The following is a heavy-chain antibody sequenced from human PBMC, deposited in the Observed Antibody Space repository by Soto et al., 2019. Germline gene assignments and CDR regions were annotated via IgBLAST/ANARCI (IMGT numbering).Heavy chain of an antibody. Sequence: SVKVSCKASGGTFSSYTISWVRQAPGQGLEWMGRIIPILGMANYAQKFQGRVTITADKSTSTAYMELSSLRSEDTAVYYCARCVGGGSCYVAFDIWGQGTMVTVSS. V-gene: IGHV1-69*02. CDR3: ARCVGGGSCYVAFDI. J-gene: IGHJ3*02. CDR1: GGTFSSYT. D-gene: IGHD2-15*01. CDR2: IIPILGMA.